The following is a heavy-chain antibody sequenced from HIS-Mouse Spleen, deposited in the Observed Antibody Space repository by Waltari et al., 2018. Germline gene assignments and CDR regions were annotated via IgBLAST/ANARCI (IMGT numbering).Heavy chain of an antibody. D-gene: IGHD2-8*01. CDR1: GGSFSGYY. V-gene: IGHV4-34*01. CDR3: ASGGYCTNGVCYRGMDV. Sequence: QVQLQQWGAGLLKRSETLSLTCAVYGGSFSGYYWSWIRQPPGKGLEWIGEINHSGSTNYNPSLKSRVTISVDTSKNQFSLKLSSVTAADTAVYYCASGGYCTNGVCYRGMDVWGQGTTVTVSS. J-gene: IGHJ6*02. CDR2: INHSGST.